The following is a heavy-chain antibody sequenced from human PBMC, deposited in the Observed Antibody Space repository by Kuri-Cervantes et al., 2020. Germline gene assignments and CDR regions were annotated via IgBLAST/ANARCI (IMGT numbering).Heavy chain of an antibody. CDR3: ARLYCTNGVCFYYFDY. J-gene: IGHJ4*02. D-gene: IGHD2-8*01. CDR1: GFTFSSYW. CDR2: ISSSSSYI. Sequence: GGSLRLSCAASGFTFSSYWMSWVRQAPGKGLEWVSSISSSSSYIYYADSVKGRFTISRDNAKNSLYLQMNSLRAEDTALYHCARLYCTNGVCFYYFDYWGQGTRVTVSS. V-gene: IGHV3-21*04.